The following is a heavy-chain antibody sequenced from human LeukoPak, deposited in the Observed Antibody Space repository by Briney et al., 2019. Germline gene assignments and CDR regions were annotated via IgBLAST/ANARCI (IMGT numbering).Heavy chain of an antibody. V-gene: IGHV1-2*02. D-gene: IGHD2-21*01. CDR3: ATLFRADSMSAFDI. CDR1: GYTFTGYY. Sequence: GASVKVSCKASGYTFTGYYLHWVRQAPGRGLEWMGWINPKSGGTDSAQKFQGRVTMTRDTSISTAYMDLSGLRSDGTAVYYCATLFRADSMSAFDIWGQGTMVTVSS. J-gene: IGHJ3*02. CDR2: INPKSGGT.